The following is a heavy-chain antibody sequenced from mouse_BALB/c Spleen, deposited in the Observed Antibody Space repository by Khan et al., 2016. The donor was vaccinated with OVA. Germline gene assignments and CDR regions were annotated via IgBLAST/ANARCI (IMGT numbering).Heavy chain of an antibody. V-gene: IGHV2-9*02. CDR2: IWAGGST. J-gene: IGHJ4*01. Sequence: QVQLKESGPGLVAPSQSLSITCTVSGFSLTSYGVHWVRQPPGKGLEWLGVIWAGGSTNYNSALMSRLSISKDNSKSQVFLKMNSLQTEDTAMYYCAGLYYYGSSFYAMDYWGQGTSVTVSS. D-gene: IGHD1-1*01. CDR1: GFSLTSYG. CDR3: AGLYYYGSSFYAMDY.